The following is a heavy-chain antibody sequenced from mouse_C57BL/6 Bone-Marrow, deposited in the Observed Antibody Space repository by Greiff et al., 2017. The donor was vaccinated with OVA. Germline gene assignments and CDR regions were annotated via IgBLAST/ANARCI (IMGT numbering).Heavy chain of an antibody. J-gene: IGHJ2*01. CDR2: IDPANGNT. CDR3: ASYDYDEGGFDC. Sequence: VQLKQSVAELVRPGASVKLSCTASGFNIKNTYMHWVKQRPEPGLEWIGRIDPANGNTKYAPKFQGKATITADTSSNTAYLQLSSLTSEDAAIYYCASYDYDEGGFDCWGQGTTLTVSS. V-gene: IGHV14-3*01. CDR1: GFNIKNTY. D-gene: IGHD2-4*01.